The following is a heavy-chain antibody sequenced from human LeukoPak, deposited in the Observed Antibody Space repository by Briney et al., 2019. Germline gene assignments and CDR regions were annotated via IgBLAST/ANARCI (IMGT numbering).Heavy chain of an antibody. CDR2: IYTSGST. D-gene: IGHD3-22*01. Sequence: SETLSLTCTVSGGSISSYYWSWIRQPAGKGLEWIGRIYTSGSTNYNPSLKSRVTMSVDTSKNQFSLKLSSVTAADTAVYYCARSLLTGYDSSGYSYYFDYRGQGTLVTVSS. CDR1: GGSISSYY. V-gene: IGHV4-4*07. CDR3: ARSLLTGYDSSGYSYYFDY. J-gene: IGHJ4*02.